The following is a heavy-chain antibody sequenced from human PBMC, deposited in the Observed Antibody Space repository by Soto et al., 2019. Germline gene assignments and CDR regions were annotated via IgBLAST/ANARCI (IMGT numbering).Heavy chain of an antibody. V-gene: IGHV4-34*01. Sequence: QVQLQQWGAGLLKPSETLSLTCAVNGGSFSGYYWNWIRQSAGKGLEWIGRVHHSGTTNYNPSLKSRLTISLDTSKNHFPLQLNSVPAADTAMYYCVRQKGVFDWPSHVTGPGGMDVCGQGTSVTVSS. CDR2: VHHSGTT. J-gene: IGHJ6*02. CDR3: VRQKGVFDWPSHVTGPGGMDV. D-gene: IGHD3-9*01. CDR1: GGSFSGYY.